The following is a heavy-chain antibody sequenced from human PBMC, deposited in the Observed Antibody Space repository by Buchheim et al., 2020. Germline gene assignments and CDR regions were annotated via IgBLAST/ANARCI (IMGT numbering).Heavy chain of an antibody. CDR1: GFTFSSYG. V-gene: IGHV3-30*18. CDR2: ISYDGSNK. D-gene: IGHD5-24*01. Sequence: QVQLVESGGGVVQPGRSLRLSCAASGFTFSSYGMHWVRQAPGKGLEWVAVISYDGSNKYYADSVKGRFTISRDNSKKTLYLQMNSLRAEDTAVYYCAKRPGDGYNSWGQGTL. CDR3: AKRPGDGYNS. J-gene: IGHJ4*02.